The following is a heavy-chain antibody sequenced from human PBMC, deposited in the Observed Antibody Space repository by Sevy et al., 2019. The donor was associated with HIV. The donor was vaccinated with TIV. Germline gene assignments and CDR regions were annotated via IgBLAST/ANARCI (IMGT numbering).Heavy chain of an antibody. Sequence: GGSLRLSCAASGFTFSNAWMSWVRQAPGKGLEWVGRIKSKTDCGTTDYAAPVKGRFTISRDDSKNTLYLQMNSLKTEDTAVYYCTTDLEFYYGMDVWGQGTTVTVSS. V-gene: IGHV3-15*01. CDR2: IKSKTDCGTT. CDR3: TTDLEFYYGMDV. CDR1: GFTFSNAW. J-gene: IGHJ6*02.